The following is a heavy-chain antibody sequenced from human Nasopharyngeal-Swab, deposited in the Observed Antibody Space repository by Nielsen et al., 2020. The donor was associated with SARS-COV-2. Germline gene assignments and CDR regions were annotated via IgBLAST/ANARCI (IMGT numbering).Heavy chain of an antibody. D-gene: IGHD3-3*01. CDR1: GFTFSSYW. Sequence: GGSLRLSCAASGFTFSSYWMSWGRQAPGKGLEWVANIKQDGSEKYYVDSVKGRFTISRDNAKNSLYLQMNSLRAEDTAVYYCARDRAGSYYDFWSGYGLDYWGQGTLVTVSS. V-gene: IGHV3-7*01. CDR2: IKQDGSEK. CDR3: ARDRAGSYYDFWSGYGLDY. J-gene: IGHJ4*02.